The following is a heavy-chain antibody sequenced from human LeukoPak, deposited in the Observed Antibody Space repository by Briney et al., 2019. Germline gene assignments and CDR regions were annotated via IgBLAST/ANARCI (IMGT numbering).Heavy chain of an antibody. D-gene: IGHD5-12*01. Sequence: SETLSLTGAVSGGPLSGYYWSWIRQPPGKGLEWIGEISHSGSTNYSPSLKSRVTISVDTSKNQFSLNLSSVTAADTAVYYCARALVRATMVWYFDLWGRGTLVTVSS. V-gene: IGHV4-34*01. J-gene: IGHJ2*01. CDR2: ISHSGST. CDR3: ARALVRATMVWYFDL. CDR1: GGPLSGYY.